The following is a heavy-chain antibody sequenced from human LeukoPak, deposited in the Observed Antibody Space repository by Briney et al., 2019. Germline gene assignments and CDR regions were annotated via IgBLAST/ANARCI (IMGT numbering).Heavy chain of an antibody. J-gene: IGHJ4*02. CDR3: ARYVVYGSRKYYCDY. D-gene: IGHD3-10*01. Sequence: SETLSLTCTLSVGSLSSGDYYCVWIRQPPGKELEWIASINYGGTTYYNPSLKSRVTISVDTSKNQFSLRLNSVTAADTAVYLCARYVVYGSRKYYCDYWGQGSLVTVSS. CDR1: VGSLSSGDYY. CDR2: INYGGTT. V-gene: IGHV4-39*01.